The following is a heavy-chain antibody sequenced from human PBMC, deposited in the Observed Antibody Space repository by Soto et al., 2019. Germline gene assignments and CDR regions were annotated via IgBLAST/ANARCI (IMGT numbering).Heavy chain of an antibody. Sequence: EVQLLESGGGLVQPGGSLRLSCAASGFTFSNYAMGWVRQAPGKGLEWVSTISSNADGTDYADSVKGRFTISRDNSKNTLYQQMNSLRAQDTAVYYCAQAISRERQIDYWGQGTLVTVSS. V-gene: IGHV3-23*01. CDR1: GFTFSNYA. CDR2: ISSNADGT. J-gene: IGHJ4*02. CDR3: AQAISRERQIDY. D-gene: IGHD1-26*01.